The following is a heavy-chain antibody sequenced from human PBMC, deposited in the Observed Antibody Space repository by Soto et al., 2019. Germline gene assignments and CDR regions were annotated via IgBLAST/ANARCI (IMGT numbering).Heavy chain of an antibody. CDR2: IYYSGST. J-gene: IGHJ6*03. CDR1: GGSISSSSYY. CDR3: ARTMVRGVSYGGYYYYMDV. D-gene: IGHD3-10*01. Sequence: SETLSLTCTVSGGSISSSSYYWGWIRQPPGKGLEWIGSIYYSGSTYYNPSLKSRVTISVDTSKNQFSLKLSSVTAADTAVYYCARTMVRGVSYGGYYYYMDVWGKGTTVTVSS. V-gene: IGHV4-39*01.